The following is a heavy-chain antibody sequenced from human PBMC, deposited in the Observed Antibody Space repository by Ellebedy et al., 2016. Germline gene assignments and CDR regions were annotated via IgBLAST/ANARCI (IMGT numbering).Heavy chain of an antibody. Sequence: SETLSLTCNVSGGSVSSDYWNWMRRPPGKGLEWIRYVFHTGTSNYNPSLRSRVSMSVDTSRSQFSLRLTSVTAADTAVYYCAKWNGGWYAFDVWGQGTMATVSS. D-gene: IGHD6-19*01. J-gene: IGHJ3*01. CDR2: VFHTGTS. V-gene: IGHV4-59*02. CDR3: AKWNGGWYAFDV. CDR1: GGSVSSDY.